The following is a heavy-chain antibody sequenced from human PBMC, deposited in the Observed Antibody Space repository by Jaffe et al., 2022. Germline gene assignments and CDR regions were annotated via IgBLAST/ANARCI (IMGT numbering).Heavy chain of an antibody. CDR3: ARDDYGSGGGDYYYYMDV. J-gene: IGHJ6*03. CDR2: IYSGGST. CDR1: GFTVSSNY. V-gene: IGHV3-66*02. D-gene: IGHD3-10*01. Sequence: EVQLVESGGGLVQPGGSLRLSCAASGFTVSSNYMSWVRQAPGKGLEWVSVIYSGGSTYYADSVKGRFTISRDNSKNTLYLQMNSLRAEDTAVYYCARDDYGSGGGDYYYYMDVWGKGTTVTVSS.